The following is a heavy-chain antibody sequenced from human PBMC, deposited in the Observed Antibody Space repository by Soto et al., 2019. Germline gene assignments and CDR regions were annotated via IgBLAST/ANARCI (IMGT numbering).Heavy chain of an antibody. CDR2: IIPIFGTA. CDR1: GGTFSSYA. Sequence: QVQLVQSGAEVKKPGSSVKVSCKASGGTFSSYATSWVRQAPGQGLEWMGGIIPIFGTANYAQKFQGRVTITADESTSTAYMELSSLRSEDTAVYYCARDGAAFGYVERPNWFDPWGQGTLVTVSS. V-gene: IGHV1-69*12. D-gene: IGHD2-2*01. J-gene: IGHJ5*02. CDR3: ARDGAAFGYVERPNWFDP.